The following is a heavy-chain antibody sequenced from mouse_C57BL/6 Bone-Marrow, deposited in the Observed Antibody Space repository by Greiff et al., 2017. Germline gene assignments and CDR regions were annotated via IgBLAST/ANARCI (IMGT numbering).Heavy chain of an antibody. CDR1: GYTFTSYW. CDR2: INPSNGGT. Sequence: QVQLQQPGTELVKPGASVKLSCKASGYTFTSYWMHWVKQRPGQGLEWIGNINPSNGGTNYNEKFKSKVTLTVDKSSSTAYMQLSSLTSEDSAVYYCARCYYGSSYPYYFDYWGQGTTLTVSS. J-gene: IGHJ2*01. V-gene: IGHV1-53*01. CDR3: ARCYYGSSYPYYFDY. D-gene: IGHD1-1*01.